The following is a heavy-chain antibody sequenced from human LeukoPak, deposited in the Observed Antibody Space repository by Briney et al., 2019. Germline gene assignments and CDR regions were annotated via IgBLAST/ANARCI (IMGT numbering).Heavy chain of an antibody. Sequence: SETLSLTCTVSGGSISSSSYYWGWIRQPPGKGLEWIGIMYYGGSTYHNPSLKSRVIISVDTSKNQLSLKVSSVTATDTAVHFCARRFSGWSFDYWGQGTLVTVSS. V-gene: IGHV4-39*01. CDR3: ARRFSGWSFDY. CDR1: GGSISSSSYY. D-gene: IGHD6-19*01. CDR2: MYYGGST. J-gene: IGHJ4*02.